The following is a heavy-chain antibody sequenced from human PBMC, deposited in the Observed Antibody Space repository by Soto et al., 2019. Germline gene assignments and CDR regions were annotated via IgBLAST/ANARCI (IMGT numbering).Heavy chain of an antibody. CDR3: TTDFDYSTPYYYYYGMDV. Sequence: PGGSLRLSCAASGFTFSNAWMSWVRQAPGKGLEWVGRIKSKTDGGTTDYAAPVKGRFTISRDDSKNTLYLQMNSLKTEDTAVYYCTTDFDYSTPYYYYYGMDVWGQGTTVTVSS. D-gene: IGHD4-4*01. V-gene: IGHV3-15*01. CDR2: IKSKTDGGTT. CDR1: GFTFSNAW. J-gene: IGHJ6*02.